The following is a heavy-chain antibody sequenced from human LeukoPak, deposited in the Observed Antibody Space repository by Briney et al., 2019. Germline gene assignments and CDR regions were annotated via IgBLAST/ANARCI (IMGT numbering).Heavy chain of an antibody. J-gene: IGHJ6*02. CDR3: AKDRSYGDSPPDGMDV. Sequence: PGGSLRLSCAASAFTFSSYWMHWVRQAPGKGLVWVSRINSDGYSITYADSVKGRFTISRDNAKNTLYLQMNSLRAEDTAVYYCAKDRSYGDSPPDGMDVWGQGTTVTVSS. CDR1: AFTFSSYW. CDR2: INSDGYSI. D-gene: IGHD4-17*01. V-gene: IGHV3-74*03.